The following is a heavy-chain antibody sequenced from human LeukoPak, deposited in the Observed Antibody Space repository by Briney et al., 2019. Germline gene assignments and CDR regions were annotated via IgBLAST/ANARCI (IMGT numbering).Heavy chain of an antibody. CDR2: ISYDGSDK. D-gene: IGHD2-2*01. J-gene: IGHJ4*02. V-gene: IGHV3-30-3*01. CDR3: ARNDPEYCTSSSCPSGH. CDR1: GFTFSNYA. Sequence: GGSLRLSCAASGFTFSNYAMHWVRQAPGKGLEWVAVISYDGSDKYYADSVKGRFTISRDNSRNTLYLQMNSLRPEDTGVYYCARNDPEYCTSSSCPSGHWGQGTLVTVSS.